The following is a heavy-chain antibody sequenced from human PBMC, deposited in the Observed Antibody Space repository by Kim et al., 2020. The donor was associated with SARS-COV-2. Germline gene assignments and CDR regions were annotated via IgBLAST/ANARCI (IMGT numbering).Heavy chain of an antibody. CDR2: INHSGST. CDR3: ARGRPVDIVATILDYYYGMDV. J-gene: IGHJ6*02. Sequence: SETLSLTCAVYGGSFSGYYWSWIRQPPGKGLEWIGEINHSGSTNYNPSLKSRVTISVDTSKNQFSLKLSSVTAADTAVYYCARGRPVDIVATILDYYYGMDVWGQGTTVTVSS. CDR1: GGSFSGYY. V-gene: IGHV4-34*01. D-gene: IGHD5-12*01.